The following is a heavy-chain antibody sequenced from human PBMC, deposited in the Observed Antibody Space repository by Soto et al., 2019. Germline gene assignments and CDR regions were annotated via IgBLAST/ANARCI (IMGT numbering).Heavy chain of an antibody. D-gene: IGHD1-1*01. CDR2: ISSSSSYI. J-gene: IGHJ3*02. Sequence: GGSLRLSCTGSGFDFGDYYMNWVRQAPGKGLEWVSSISSSSSYIYYADSVKGRFTISRDNAKNSLYLQMDSLRAEDTAVYYCARTGTTNAFDIWGQGTMVTVSS. CDR3: ARTGTTNAFDI. CDR1: GFDFGDYY. V-gene: IGHV3-21*01.